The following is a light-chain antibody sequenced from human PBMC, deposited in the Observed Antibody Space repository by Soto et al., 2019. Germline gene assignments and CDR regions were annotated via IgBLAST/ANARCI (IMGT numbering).Light chain of an antibody. CDR1: QSVSSSY. CDR2: GAS. V-gene: IGKV3-20*01. J-gene: IGKJ1*01. CDR3: QQCGSSPPT. Sequence: IFLMQSLATLSLSPGERATLSCRASQSVSSSYLAWYQQKPGQAPRLLIYGASSRATGIPDRFSGSGSGTDFTLTISRLEPDDFAVYYCQQCGSSPPTFGQGTNVYIQ.